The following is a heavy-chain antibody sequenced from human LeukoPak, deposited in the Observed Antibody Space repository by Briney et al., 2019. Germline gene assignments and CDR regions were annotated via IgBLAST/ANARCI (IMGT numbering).Heavy chain of an antibody. CDR1: GFTFSSYE. Sequence: GGSLRLSSAASGFTFSSYEMNWVRQAPGKGLEWVSYISSSGSTIYYADSVKGRFTISRDNAKNSLYLQMNSLRAEDTAVYYCTRDTTPCDYWGQGTLVTVSS. J-gene: IGHJ4*02. CDR3: TRDTTPCDY. D-gene: IGHD1-26*01. V-gene: IGHV3-48*03. CDR2: ISSSGSTI.